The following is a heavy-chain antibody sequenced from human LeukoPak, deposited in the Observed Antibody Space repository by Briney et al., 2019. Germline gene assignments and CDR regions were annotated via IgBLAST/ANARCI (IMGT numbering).Heavy chain of an antibody. V-gene: IGHV4-59*01. D-gene: IGHD3-22*01. CDR1: GGSMSSYY. CDR3: ARGLYDSSGYYDY. Sequence: SETLSLTCTVSGGSMSSYYWSWIRQPPGKGLEWSGYIYYSGSTNYNPSLKSRVTISVDTSKNQFSLKLSSVTAADTAVYYCARGLYDSSGYYDYWGQGTLVTVSS. CDR2: IYYSGST. J-gene: IGHJ4*02.